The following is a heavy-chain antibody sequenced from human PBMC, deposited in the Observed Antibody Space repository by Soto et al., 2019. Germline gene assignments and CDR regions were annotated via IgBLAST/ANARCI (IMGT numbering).Heavy chain of an antibody. D-gene: IGHD6-19*01. CDR3: AKGLAVAGPYYYGMDV. V-gene: IGHV3-23*01. Sequence: RRLSCAASGFTFSSYAMTWVRQAPGKGLEWVSSISGGGDYTYYADSVKGRFTISRDDSKNTLYLQMNSLRAEDTAVYYCAKGLAVAGPYYYGMDVWGQGTTVTVSS. CDR2: ISGGGDYT. CDR1: GFTFSSYA. J-gene: IGHJ6*02.